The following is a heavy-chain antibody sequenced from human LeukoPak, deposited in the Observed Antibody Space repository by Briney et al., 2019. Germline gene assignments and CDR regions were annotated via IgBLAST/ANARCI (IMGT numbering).Heavy chain of an antibody. J-gene: IGHJ4*02. CDR2: IRSKAYGGTT. V-gene: IGHV3-49*03. CDR1: GFTFGDYA. CDR3: SRAIVVVVAAPTPFDY. Sequence: GGSLRLSCTASGFTFGDYAMSWFRQAPGKGLEWVGFIRSKAYGGTTEYAASVKGRFTISRDDSKSIAYLQMNSLKTEDTAVYYCSRAIVVVVAAPTPFDYWGQGTLVTVSS. D-gene: IGHD2-15*01.